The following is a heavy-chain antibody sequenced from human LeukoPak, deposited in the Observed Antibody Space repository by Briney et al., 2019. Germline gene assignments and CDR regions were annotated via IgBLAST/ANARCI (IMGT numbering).Heavy chain of an antibody. CDR3: ATAIAAPDYYYYMDV. V-gene: IGHV1-18*01. J-gene: IGHJ6*03. D-gene: IGHD6-6*01. CDR1: GYTFTSYG. Sequence: ASVKVSCKASGYTFTSYGISWVRQAPGQGLEWMGWISAYNGNTNYAQKLQGRVTMTTDTSTSTAYMELRSLRSDDTAVYYCATAIAAPDYYYYMDVWGKGTTVTVSS. CDR2: ISAYNGNT.